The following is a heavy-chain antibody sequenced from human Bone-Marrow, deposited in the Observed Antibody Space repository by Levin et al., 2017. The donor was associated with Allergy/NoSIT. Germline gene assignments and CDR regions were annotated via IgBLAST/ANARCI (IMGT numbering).Heavy chain of an antibody. Sequence: GSLRLSCAASGFSLSSYFMNWVRQSPGKGLEWVSVISSSGTEIHYTDSMKGRLTISRDNGKNSLYLQMNSLRAEDTALYFCATYQQGGGFDIWGQGTMVTVDS. CDR2: ISSSGTEI. CDR3: ATYQQGGGFDI. V-gene: IGHV3-21*01. D-gene: IGHD2-15*01. J-gene: IGHJ3*02. CDR1: GFSLSSYF.